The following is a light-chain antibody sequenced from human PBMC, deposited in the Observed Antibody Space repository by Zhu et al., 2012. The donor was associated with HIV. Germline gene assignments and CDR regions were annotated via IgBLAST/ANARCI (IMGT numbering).Light chain of an antibody. Sequence: DTQLTQSPSFLSASVGDRVTITCRASESVDRALAWYQQKPGKAPNLLISEASSLQSGVPPRFSGSGSDKEFTLTINSLQSDDVATYSCQQYNRYPWTFGRGTKV. V-gene: IGKV1-5*03. J-gene: IGKJ1*01. CDR3: QQYNRYPWT. CDR1: ESVDRA. CDR2: EAS.